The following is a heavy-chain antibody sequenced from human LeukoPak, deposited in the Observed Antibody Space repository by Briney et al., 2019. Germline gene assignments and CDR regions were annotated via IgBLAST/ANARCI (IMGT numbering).Heavy chain of an antibody. Sequence: QAGGSLRLSCAGSGFTYSSYRMSWVRQAPGKGLEWLANIKQDGSEIHYVDSVKGRFSISRENAKNSLYLQMNSLRAEDTAVYYCARVNDYVWGSYHDLHDYWGQGTLVTVSS. CDR1: GFTYSSYR. V-gene: IGHV3-7*01. J-gene: IGHJ4*02. CDR2: IKQDGSEI. D-gene: IGHD3-16*02. CDR3: ARVNDYVWGSYHDLHDY.